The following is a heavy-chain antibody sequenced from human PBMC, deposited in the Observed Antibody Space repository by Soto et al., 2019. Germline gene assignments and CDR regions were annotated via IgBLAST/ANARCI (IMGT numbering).Heavy chain of an antibody. CDR3: AKALRATNGTTPFDY. Sequence: EVQLVESGGGLVQPGRSLRLSCAASGFTFDDYAMHWVRQAPGKGLEWVSGISWNSGSIGYADSVKGRFTISRDNAKNSLYLQMNSLRAEDTALYYCAKALRATNGTTPFDYWGQGTLVTVSS. CDR2: ISWNSGSI. D-gene: IGHD1-1*01. CDR1: GFTFDDYA. J-gene: IGHJ4*02. V-gene: IGHV3-9*01.